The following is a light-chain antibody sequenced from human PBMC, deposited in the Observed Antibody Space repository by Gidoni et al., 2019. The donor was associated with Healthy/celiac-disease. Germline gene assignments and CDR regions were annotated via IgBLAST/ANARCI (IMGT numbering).Light chain of an antibody. CDR2: GAS. J-gene: IGKJ1*01. V-gene: IGKV3-20*01. CDR1: QSVSSSY. Sequence: SVLTQSRGTLSLSPVDRATLSCRSSQSVSSSYLAWYQQKPGQAPRLLIYGASSRATGIQDRFSGSGSGTDFTLTISRLEPEDFAVYYCQQYGSSPWTFGQGTKVEIK. CDR3: QQYGSSPWT.